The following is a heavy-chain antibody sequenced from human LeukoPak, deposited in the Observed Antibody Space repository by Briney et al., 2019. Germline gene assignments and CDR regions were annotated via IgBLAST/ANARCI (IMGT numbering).Heavy chain of an antibody. CDR2: INPGSGGT. J-gene: IGHJ4*02. V-gene: IGHV1-2*02. CDR1: GYTFIDYY. CDR3: ARDGGFDY. Sequence: ASVKVSCKASGYTFIDYYIHWVRQAPGQGLEWMGWINPGSGGTKSARKFQGRVTMTRDTSITTAYMESSTLTSDDTALYYCARDGGFDYRGQGTPVTVSS.